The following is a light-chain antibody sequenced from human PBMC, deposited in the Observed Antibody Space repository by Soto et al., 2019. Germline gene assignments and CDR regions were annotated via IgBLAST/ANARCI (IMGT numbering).Light chain of an antibody. CDR3: QQYNTYSCT. CDR2: DAS. V-gene: IGKV1-5*01. CDR1: RSISVW. Sequence: DIKMTQAPSTLSAPVGDRVTITCRASRSISVWLAWYQQKPGKTPKLLISDASSLESGIPSRFSGSGSGTEFTLTISSLHPDDFATYYCQQYNTYSCTFGQGTKVDI. J-gene: IGKJ1*01.